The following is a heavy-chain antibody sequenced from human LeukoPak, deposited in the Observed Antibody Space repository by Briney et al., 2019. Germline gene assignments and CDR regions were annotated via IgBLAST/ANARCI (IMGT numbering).Heavy chain of an antibody. CDR1: GYTFTNFG. Sequence: ASVKVSCKASGYTFTNFGITWVRQAPGQGLEWMGWISAYNGNTNYAQKLQGRVTTTTDTSTSTAYMELRSLRSDDTAVYYCARDRDFWSGYPDYWGQGTLVTVSS. CDR2: ISAYNGNT. V-gene: IGHV1-18*01. J-gene: IGHJ4*02. D-gene: IGHD3-3*01. CDR3: ARDRDFWSGYPDY.